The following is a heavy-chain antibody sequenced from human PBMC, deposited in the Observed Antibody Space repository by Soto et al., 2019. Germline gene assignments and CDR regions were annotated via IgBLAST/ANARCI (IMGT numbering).Heavy chain of an antibody. V-gene: IGHV3-23*01. D-gene: IGHD5-18*01. CDR2: ISGNGDST. CDR3: EQDAGYSLTHGMDV. J-gene: IGHJ6*02. Sequence: PVGSLRLSYAASGVTLVNYAITWVRQAPGKGLAWVSAISGNGDSTYYADSVKGRFTISRDNSKNVLYLQMNSLRAEDTAVYYREQDAGYSLTHGMDVWGQGTTVTVSS. CDR1: GVTLVNYA.